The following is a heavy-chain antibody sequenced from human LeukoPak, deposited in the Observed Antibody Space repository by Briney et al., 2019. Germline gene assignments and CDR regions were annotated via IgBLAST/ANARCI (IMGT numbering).Heavy chain of an antibody. CDR2: INPNSGGT. CDR3: ARGGSGYCSSTSCYAFDYYGMDV. D-gene: IGHD2-2*01. CDR1: GYTFTGYY. V-gene: IGHV1-2*04. Sequence: ASVKVSCKASGYTFTGYYMHWVRQAPGQGLEWVGWINPNSGGTNYAQKFQGWVTMTRDTSISTAYMELSRLRSDDTAVYYCARGGSGYCSSTSCYAFDYYGMDVWGQGTTVTVSS. J-gene: IGHJ6*02.